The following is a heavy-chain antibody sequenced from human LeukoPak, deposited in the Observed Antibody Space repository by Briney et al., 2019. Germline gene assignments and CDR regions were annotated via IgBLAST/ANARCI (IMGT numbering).Heavy chain of an antibody. CDR3: ARFGRASTKTFDY. J-gene: IGHJ4*02. V-gene: IGHV4-34*01. CDR1: GGSFSGYY. D-gene: IGHD3-10*01. Sequence: SETPSLTCAVYGGSFSGYYWSWIRQPPGKGLEWIGEINHSGSTNYNPSLKSRVTISVDTSKNQFSLKLSSVTAADTAVYYCARFGRASTKTFDYWGQGTLVTVSS. CDR2: INHSGST.